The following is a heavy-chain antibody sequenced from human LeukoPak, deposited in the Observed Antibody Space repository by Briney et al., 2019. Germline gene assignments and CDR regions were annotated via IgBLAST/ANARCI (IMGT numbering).Heavy chain of an antibody. CDR2: IYYSGST. CDR1: GVSISSGGYS. Sequence: PSETLSLTCTVSGVSISSGGYSWSWIRQHPGKGLEWIVYIYYSGSTYYNPSLKSRVTISVDTSKNQFSLKLSSVTAADTAVYYCARGAYCGGDCGYFDYWGQGTLVTVSS. V-gene: IGHV4-31*03. D-gene: IGHD2-21*02. J-gene: IGHJ4*02. CDR3: ARGAYCGGDCGYFDY.